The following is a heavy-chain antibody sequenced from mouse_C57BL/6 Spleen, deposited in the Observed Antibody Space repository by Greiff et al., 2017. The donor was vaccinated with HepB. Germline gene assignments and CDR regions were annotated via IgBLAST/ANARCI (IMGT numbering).Heavy chain of an antibody. CDR1: GYTFTSYW. J-gene: IGHJ2*01. V-gene: IGHV1-55*01. CDR2: IYPGSGST. CDR3: ARDSNYGY. D-gene: IGHD2-5*01. Sequence: VQLQQPGAELVKPGASVKMSCKASGYTFTSYWITWVKQRPGQGLKWIGDIYPGSGSTNYNEKFKSKATLTVYTSSSTAYMQLSSLTSEDSAVYYCARDSNYGYWGQGTTLTVSS.